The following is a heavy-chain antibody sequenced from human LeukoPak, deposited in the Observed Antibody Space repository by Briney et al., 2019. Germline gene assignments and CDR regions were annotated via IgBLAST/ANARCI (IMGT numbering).Heavy chain of an antibody. V-gene: IGHV1-46*01. J-gene: IGHJ4*02. D-gene: IGHD2-8*01. CDR2: INPSGGST. Sequence: ASVKVSGKASGYTFTSYYMHWVRQAPGQGLEWMGIINPSGGSTSYAQKFQGRVTMTRDTSTSTVYMELSSLRSEDTAVYYCARDRTKVYATYYFDYWGQGTLVTVSS. CDR3: ARDRTKVYATYYFDY. CDR1: GYTFTSYY.